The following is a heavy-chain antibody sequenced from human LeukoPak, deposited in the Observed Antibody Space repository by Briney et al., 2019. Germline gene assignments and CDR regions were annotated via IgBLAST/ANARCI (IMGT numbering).Heavy chain of an antibody. J-gene: IGHJ4*02. D-gene: IGHD5-12*01. CDR2: IKSKADGGTT. CDR3: TTSPWGGDDWSPDY. V-gene: IGHV3-15*01. Sequence: PGGSLRLSCAASGFSFGSHPMNWVRQAPGKGLEWVGRIKSKADGGTTDYAAPVKDRFTISRDDSKNTLYLQMNSLKIEDTAVYYCTTSPWGGDDWSPDYWGQGTLVTVSS. CDR1: GFSFGSHP.